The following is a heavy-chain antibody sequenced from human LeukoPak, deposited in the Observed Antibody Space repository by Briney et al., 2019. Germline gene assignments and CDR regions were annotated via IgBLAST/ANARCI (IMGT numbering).Heavy chain of an antibody. CDR1: GFTFSSYS. J-gene: IGHJ6*02. Sequence: GGSLRLSCAASGFTFSSYSMNWVRQAPGKGLEWVSSISSSSSYIYYADSVKGRFTISRDNAKNSLYLQMNSLRAEDTAVYYCAKVGEQWLVLKYGMDVWGQGTTVTVSS. D-gene: IGHD6-19*01. CDR3: AKVGEQWLVLKYGMDV. V-gene: IGHV3-21*01. CDR2: ISSSSSYI.